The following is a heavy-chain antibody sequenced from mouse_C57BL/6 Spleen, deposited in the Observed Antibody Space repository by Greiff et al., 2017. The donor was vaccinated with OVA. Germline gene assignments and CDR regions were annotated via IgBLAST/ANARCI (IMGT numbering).Heavy chain of an antibody. CDR1: GYSITSGYD. CDR3: ARSYDYDGGWFAY. V-gene: IGHV3-1*01. J-gene: IGHJ3*01. Sequence: EVKLMESGPGMVKPSQSLSLTCTVTGYSITSGYDWHWIRHFPGNKLEWMGYISYSGSTNYNPSLKSRISITHDTSKNHFFLKLNSVTTEDTATYYCARSYDYDGGWFAYWGQGTLVTVSA. D-gene: IGHD2-4*01. CDR2: ISYSGST.